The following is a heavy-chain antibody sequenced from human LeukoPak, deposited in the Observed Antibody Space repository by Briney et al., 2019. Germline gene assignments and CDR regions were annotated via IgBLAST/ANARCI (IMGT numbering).Heavy chain of an antibody. CDR3: ASRGYYSFDY. Sequence: ASVKVSCKASGYTFTNYAMNWVRQAPGQGLEWMGWINTDTGNPTYAQGFTRRLVFSLDTSASTAYLQISGLKAEDTAVYYCASRGYYSFDYWGQGTLVTVSS. D-gene: IGHD3-22*01. V-gene: IGHV7-4-1*02. J-gene: IGHJ4*02. CDR1: GYTFTNYA. CDR2: INTDTGNP.